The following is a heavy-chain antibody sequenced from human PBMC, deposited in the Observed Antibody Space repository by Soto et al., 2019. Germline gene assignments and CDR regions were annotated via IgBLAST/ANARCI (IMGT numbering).Heavy chain of an antibody. J-gene: IGHJ5*02. Sequence: SETLSLTCTVSGGSISSYYWSWIRQPPGKGLEWIGYIYYSGSTNYNPSLKSRVTISVDTSKNQFSLKLSSVTAADTAVYYCASSGDSSMVESWFDPWGQGTLVTVSS. CDR3: ASSGDSSMVESWFDP. V-gene: IGHV4-59*01. CDR1: GGSISSYY. D-gene: IGHD6-13*01. CDR2: IYYSGST.